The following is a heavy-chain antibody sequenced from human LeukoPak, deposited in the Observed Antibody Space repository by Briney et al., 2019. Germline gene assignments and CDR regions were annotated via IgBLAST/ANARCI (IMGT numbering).Heavy chain of an antibody. J-gene: IGHJ4*02. Sequence: GGSLRLSCAASGFTFSSYAMSWVRQAPGKGLEWVSAISGSGGSTYYADSVKGRFTISRDNSKNTLYLQMNSLRAEDTAVYYCAKSHVQGRWGGSYSFFDYWGQGTLVTVSS. CDR2: ISGSGGST. V-gene: IGHV3-23*01. CDR3: AKSHVQGRWGGSYSFFDY. D-gene: IGHD1-26*01. CDR1: GFTFSSYA.